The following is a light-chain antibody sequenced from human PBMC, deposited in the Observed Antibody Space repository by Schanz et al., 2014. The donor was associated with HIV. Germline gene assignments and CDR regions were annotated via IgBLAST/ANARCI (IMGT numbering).Light chain of an antibody. J-gene: IGKJ5*01. CDR3: QQANSFPIT. V-gene: IGKV3-15*01. Sequence: EIVMTQSPATLYVSPGEGATLSCRASQSISNNLAWYQHKPGQAPRLLIYGAFTRATGIPVRFSGRGSGTEFTLTISSLQPEDFATYYCQQANSFPITFGQGTRLEIK. CDR1: QSISNN. CDR2: GAF.